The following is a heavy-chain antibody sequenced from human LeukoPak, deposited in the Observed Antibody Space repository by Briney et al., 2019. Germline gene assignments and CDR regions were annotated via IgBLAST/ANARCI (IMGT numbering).Heavy chain of an antibody. CDR3: AKEFAQGAVVPAATGHYYFDY. V-gene: IGHV1-2*06. Sequence: ASVKVSCKASGYTFTGYYMHRVRPAPGQGLEWMGRISPNSGGTNCAQTFQGRVTMTRDTSISAAYMELSRLRSDDTAVYYCAKEFAQGAVVPAATGHYYFDYWGQGTLVTVSS. CDR2: ISPNSGGT. D-gene: IGHD2-2*01. J-gene: IGHJ4*02. CDR1: GYTFTGYY.